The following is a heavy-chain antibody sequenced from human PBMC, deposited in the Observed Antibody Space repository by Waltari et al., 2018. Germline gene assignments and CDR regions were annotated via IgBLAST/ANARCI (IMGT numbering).Heavy chain of an antibody. CDR3: ARARGYYDFWSGPVGERYFDL. V-gene: IGHV3-23*01. Sequence: EVQLLESGGGLVQPGGSLRLSCAASGFTFSSYAMSWVRQAPGKGLEWVSAISGSGGSTDYAGSVKGRCTISRDNSKNTLYLQMNSLRAADTAVYYCARARGYYDFWSGPVGERYFDLWGRGTLVTVSS. D-gene: IGHD3-3*01. CDR2: ISGSGGST. CDR1: GFTFSSYA. J-gene: IGHJ2*01.